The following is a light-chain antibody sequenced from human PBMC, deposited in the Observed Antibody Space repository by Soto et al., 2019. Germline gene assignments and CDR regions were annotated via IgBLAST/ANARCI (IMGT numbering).Light chain of an antibody. V-gene: IGKV1-27*01. CDR1: QGISHD. CDR3: QKYNSAPRT. J-gene: IGKJ1*01. CDR2: AAS. Sequence: DIQMTQSPSSLSASVGDRVTITCRASQGISHDLAWYQQKPWKVPKLLIYAASTLQSGVPSRFSGSGAGTEFNLTISSLQPEDVATYDCQKYNSAPRTFGQGTKVESK.